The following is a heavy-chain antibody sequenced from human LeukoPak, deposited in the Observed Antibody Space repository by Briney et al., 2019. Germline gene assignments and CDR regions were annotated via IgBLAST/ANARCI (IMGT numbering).Heavy chain of an antibody. V-gene: IGHV3-30*18. CDR3: AKEGDYYDIDY. CDR1: GFTFSSYG. CDR2: ISYDGSNK. D-gene: IGHD3-22*01. Sequence: GGSLRLSYAASGFTFSSYGMHWVCQAPGKGLEWVAVISYDGSNKYYADSVKGRFTISRDNSKNTLYLQMNSLRAEDTAVYYCAKEGDYYDIDYWGQGTLVTVSS. J-gene: IGHJ4*02.